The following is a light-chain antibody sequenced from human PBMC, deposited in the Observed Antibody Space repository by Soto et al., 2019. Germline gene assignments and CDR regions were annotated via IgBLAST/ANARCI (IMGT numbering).Light chain of an antibody. V-gene: IGKV1-39*01. CDR3: QQGYSRPRT. Sequence: DIQMAQSPSSLSASVGDRVTITCRASQSISTSLNWYQQKPGKAPNLLIFTSSNLESRVPSRFSGSGSGTDFTLTISSLQPEDFATYFCQQGYSRPRTFGQGTKVDIK. CDR2: TSS. CDR1: QSISTS. J-gene: IGKJ1*01.